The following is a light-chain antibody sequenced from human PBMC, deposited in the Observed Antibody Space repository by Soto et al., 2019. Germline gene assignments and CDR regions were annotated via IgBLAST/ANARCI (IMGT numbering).Light chain of an antibody. Sequence: QSVLTQPASVSGSPGQAITISCSGTHSDIGGYDYVSWYQQHPGKAPKLMIYEVTKRPLGVPDRFSGSKSGNTASLTVSGLQAEDEADYYCSSYAGSNNPYVFGTGTKLTVL. J-gene: IGLJ1*01. CDR3: SSYAGSNNPYV. V-gene: IGLV2-8*01. CDR2: EVT. CDR1: HSDIGGYDY.